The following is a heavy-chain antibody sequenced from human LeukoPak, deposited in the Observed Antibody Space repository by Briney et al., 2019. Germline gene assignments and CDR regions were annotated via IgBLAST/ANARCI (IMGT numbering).Heavy chain of an antibody. J-gene: IGHJ5*02. Sequence: PSETLSLTCAVSGYSISSGYYWGWIRQPPGKGLQWIGSIYHSGSTYYNPPPNRRVTISVDTTKNQFSLKLSSVPAAGTAVSYCAREGGITMVRGSTWGQGTLVTVSS. V-gene: IGHV4-38-2*02. CDR3: AREGGITMVRGST. CDR2: IYHSGST. CDR1: GYSISSGYY. D-gene: IGHD3-10*01.